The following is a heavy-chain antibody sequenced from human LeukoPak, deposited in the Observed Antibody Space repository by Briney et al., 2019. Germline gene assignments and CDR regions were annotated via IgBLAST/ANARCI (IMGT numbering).Heavy chain of an antibody. V-gene: IGHV4-34*01. CDR1: GGSLSDHD. J-gene: IGHJ4*02. CDR3: ARGKGDLSMIVMIVTAVEFYFDS. Sequence: SETLSLTCVVFGGSLSDHDWSWVRQPPGKGLEWIGEINHRGATNYNPSLKSRVTLSLDTSKNQVSLKLNSLTAADTAVYYCARGKGDLSMIVMIVTAVEFYFDSWGPGTLVTVSS. D-gene: IGHD3-22*01. CDR2: INHRGAT.